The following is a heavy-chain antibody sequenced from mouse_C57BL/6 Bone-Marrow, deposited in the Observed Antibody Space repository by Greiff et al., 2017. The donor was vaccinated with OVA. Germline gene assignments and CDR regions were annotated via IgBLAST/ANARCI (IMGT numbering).Heavy chain of an antibody. D-gene: IGHD1-1*01. J-gene: IGHJ4*01. Sequence: VKLLESGAELVRPGASVTLSCKASGYTFTDYEMHWVKQTPVHGLEWIGAIDPETGGTAYNQKFKGKAILTADKSSSTAYMELRSLTSEDSAVYYCTRRVTTVDAMDYWGQGTSVTVSS. V-gene: IGHV1-15*01. CDR1: GYTFTDYE. CDR2: IDPETGGT. CDR3: TRRVTTVDAMDY.